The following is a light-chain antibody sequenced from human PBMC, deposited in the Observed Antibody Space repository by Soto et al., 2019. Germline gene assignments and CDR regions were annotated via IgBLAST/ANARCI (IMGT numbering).Light chain of an antibody. V-gene: IGKV1-9*01. Sequence: DIQLTQSPSFMSASVGDRVTITCRASQGISSYLAWYQQKPGKAPKLLIYDASTLESGVPSRFSGSGSGTEFTLTISSLQPEDVATYYCQKYNSAPLTFGGGTKVDIK. CDR1: QGISSY. CDR3: QKYNSAPLT. CDR2: DAS. J-gene: IGKJ4*01.